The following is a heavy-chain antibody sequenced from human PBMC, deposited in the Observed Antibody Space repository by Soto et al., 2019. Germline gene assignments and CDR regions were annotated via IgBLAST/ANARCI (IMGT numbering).Heavy chain of an antibody. V-gene: IGHV1-8*01. D-gene: IGHD3-10*01. CDR2: MNQDSENT. CDR1: GYTFTNYD. J-gene: IGHJ6*02. Sequence: QVHLVQSGAEVKQPGASVRVSCKASGYTFTNYDITWVRQATGQGLEWMGWMNQDSENTGSPQKFQGRVTMTVNTSIYTAYMELTSLRSEDTAVYYCARAQFEFGSYFGLHVWGQGTTVTVSS. CDR3: ARAQFEFGSYFGLHV.